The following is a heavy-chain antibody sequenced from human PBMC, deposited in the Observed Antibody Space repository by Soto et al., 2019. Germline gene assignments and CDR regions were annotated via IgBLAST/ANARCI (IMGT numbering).Heavy chain of an antibody. CDR3: ARGRYDFWSRKSDYFDY. V-gene: IGHV4-59*01. D-gene: IGHD3-3*01. Sequence: SETLSLTCTVSGGSISSYYWSWIRQPPGKGLEWIGYIYYSGSTNYNPSLKSRVTISVDTSKNQFSLKLSSVTAADTAVYYCARGRYDFWSRKSDYFDYWGQGTLVTVSS. J-gene: IGHJ4*02. CDR1: GGSISSYY. CDR2: IYYSGST.